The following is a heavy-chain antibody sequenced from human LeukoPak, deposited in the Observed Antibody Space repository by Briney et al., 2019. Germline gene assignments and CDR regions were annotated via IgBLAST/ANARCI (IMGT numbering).Heavy chain of an antibody. CDR1: GFTFSSYA. V-gene: IGHV3-30-3*01. CDR3: ARDYPKRDCSSTSCYLLYYYYGMDV. Sequence: GGFLRLSCAASGFTFSSYAMHWVRQAPGKGLEWVAVISYDGSNKYYADSVKGRFTISRDNSKNTLYLQMNSLRAEDTAVYYCARDYPKRDCSSTSCYLLYYYYGMDVWGQGTTVTVSS. D-gene: IGHD2-2*01. J-gene: IGHJ6*02. CDR2: ISYDGSNK.